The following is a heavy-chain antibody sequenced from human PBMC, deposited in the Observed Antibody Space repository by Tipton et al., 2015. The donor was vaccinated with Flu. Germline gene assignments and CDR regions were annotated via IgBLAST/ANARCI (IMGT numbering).Heavy chain of an antibody. J-gene: IGHJ6*02. Sequence: GSLRLSCEASGFTFSSYDMHWVRQPTGKGLQWVSGIGSSGDTYYPGSVKGRFTISRENAKNSVYLQMRSLRAGDTAVYYCARGPLPDSNWYNGMDVWGQGITLTVFS. CDR3: ARGPLPDSNWYNGMDV. CDR1: GFTFSSYD. D-gene: IGHD6-13*01. V-gene: IGHV3-13*01. CDR2: IGSSGDT.